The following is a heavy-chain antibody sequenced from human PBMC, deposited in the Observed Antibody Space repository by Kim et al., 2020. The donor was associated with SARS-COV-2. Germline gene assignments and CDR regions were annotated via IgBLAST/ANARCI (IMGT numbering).Heavy chain of an antibody. CDR2: ISGSGGST. CDR3: AKDDRPYSSGLHTHFDY. CDR1: GFTFSSYA. Sequence: GGSLRLSCAASGFTFSSYAMSWVRQAPGKGLEWVSAISGSGGSTYYADSVKGRFTISRDNSKNTLYLQMNSLRAEDTAVYYCAKDDRPYSSGLHTHFDYWGQGTLVTVSS. J-gene: IGHJ4*02. V-gene: IGHV3-23*01. D-gene: IGHD6-19*01.